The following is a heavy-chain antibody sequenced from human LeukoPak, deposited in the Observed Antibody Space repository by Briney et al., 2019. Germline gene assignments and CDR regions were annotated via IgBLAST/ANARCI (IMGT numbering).Heavy chain of an antibody. CDR2: ISYDGSNK. J-gene: IGHJ6*02. D-gene: IGHD2-2*02. V-gene: IGHV3-30*04. CDR1: GFTFSSYA. Sequence: AGGSLRLSCAASGFTFSSYAMHWVRQAPGKGLEWVAVISYDGSNKYYADSVKGRFTISRDNAKNSLYLQLNSLGAEDTALYYCARDRELRYCSSSSCYNYFGMDVWGQGTTVTVSS. CDR3: ARDRELRYCSSSSCYNYFGMDV.